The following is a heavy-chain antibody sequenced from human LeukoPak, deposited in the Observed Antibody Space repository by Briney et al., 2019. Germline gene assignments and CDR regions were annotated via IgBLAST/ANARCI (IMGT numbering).Heavy chain of an antibody. D-gene: IGHD2-21*01. V-gene: IGHV3-30-3*01. Sequence: GGSLRLSCAASGFTFSSYAMHWVRQAPGKGLEWVAVISYDGSNKYYADSVKGRFTISRDNSKNTLYLQTNSLRAEDTAVYYCARVLWVKYFDYWGQGTLVTVSS. CDR1: GFTFSSYA. J-gene: IGHJ4*02. CDR2: ISYDGSNK. CDR3: ARVLWVKYFDY.